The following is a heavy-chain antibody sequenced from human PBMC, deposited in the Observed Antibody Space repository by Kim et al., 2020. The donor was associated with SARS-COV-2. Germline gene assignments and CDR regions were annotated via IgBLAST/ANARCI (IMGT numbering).Heavy chain of an antibody. J-gene: IGHJ4*02. CDR1: GFTFSSYS. CDR2: ISSSSSYI. Sequence: GGSLRLSCAASGFTFSSYSMNWVRQAPGKGLEWVSSISSSSSYIYYADSVKGRFTISRDNAKNSLYLQMNSLRAEDTAVYYCAREGGGDGLFDYWGQGTLVTVSS. V-gene: IGHV3-21*01. D-gene: IGHD3-10*01. CDR3: AREGGGDGLFDY.